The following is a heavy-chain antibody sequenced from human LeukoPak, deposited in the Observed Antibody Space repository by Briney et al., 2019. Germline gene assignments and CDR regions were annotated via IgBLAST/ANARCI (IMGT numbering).Heavy chain of an antibody. J-gene: IGHJ1*01. V-gene: IGHV1-46*01. CDR3: AVPRDYYDSSGYYSEYFQH. CDR1: GYTFTGYY. CDR2: INPSGGST. Sequence: ASVKVSCKASGYTFTGYYMHWVRQAPGQGLEWMGIINPSGGSTSYAQKFQGRVTMTRDMSTSTVYMELSSLRSEDTAVYYCAVPRDYYDSSGYYSEYFQHWGQGTLVTVSS. D-gene: IGHD3-22*01.